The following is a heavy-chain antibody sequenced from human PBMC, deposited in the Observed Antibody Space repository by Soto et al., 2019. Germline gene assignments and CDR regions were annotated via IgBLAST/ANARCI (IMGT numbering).Heavy chain of an antibody. J-gene: IGHJ5*02. V-gene: IGHV4-31*03. CDR1: GVSISSGGYY. CDR2: IYYSGST. D-gene: IGHD5-18*01. Sequence: PSETLSLTCTVSGVSISSGGYYWSWIRQHPGKGLEWIGYIYYSGSTYYNPSLKSRVTISVDTSKNQFSLKLSSVTAADTAVYYCARVVGDSYGHIISDWFDPWGQGTLVTVSS. CDR3: ARVVGDSYGHIISDWFDP.